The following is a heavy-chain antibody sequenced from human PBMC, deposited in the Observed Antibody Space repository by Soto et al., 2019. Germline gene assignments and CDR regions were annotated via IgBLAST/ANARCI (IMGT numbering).Heavy chain of an antibody. CDR3: AKDTSSSPYYMDV. CDR2: ISGSTGST. D-gene: IGHD2-2*01. Sequence: GGSLRLSCAASGFTFSNFATSWVRHVPGKGLEWVSEISGSTGSTYYADSVKGRFIISRDNSKNTLHLQMNSLRAEDTAVYYCAKDTSSSPYYMDVWGKGTTVTVSS. V-gene: IGHV3-23*01. CDR1: GFTFSNFA. J-gene: IGHJ6*03.